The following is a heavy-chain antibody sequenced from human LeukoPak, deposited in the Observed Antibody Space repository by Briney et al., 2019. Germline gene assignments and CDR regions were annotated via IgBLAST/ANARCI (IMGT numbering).Heavy chain of an antibody. CDR3: ARGWRWLQRSRTYYFDY. J-gene: IGHJ4*02. V-gene: IGHV1-18*01. CDR1: GYTFTSYG. Sequence: ASVKVSCKASGYTFTSYGISWVRQAPGQGLEWMGWISAYNGNTNYAQKLQGRVTMTTDTSTSTAYMELRSLRSEDTAVYYCARGWRWLQRSRTYYFDYWGQGTLVTVSS. D-gene: IGHD5-24*01. CDR2: ISAYNGNT.